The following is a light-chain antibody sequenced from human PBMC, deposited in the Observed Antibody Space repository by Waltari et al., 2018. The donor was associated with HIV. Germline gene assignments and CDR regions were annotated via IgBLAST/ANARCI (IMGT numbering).Light chain of an antibody. Sequence: DIVMTQSPASLTVSLGERATIYCKSSQSVLYSSNNKNYLAWYQQKAGQPPKLLIYWASTRESGVPDRFSASGSGTDFSLTISSLQAEDVAVYYCQQYYSTPYTFGQGTKLEIK. CDR1: QSVLYSSNNKNY. CDR2: WAS. J-gene: IGKJ2*01. CDR3: QQYYSTPYT. V-gene: IGKV4-1*01.